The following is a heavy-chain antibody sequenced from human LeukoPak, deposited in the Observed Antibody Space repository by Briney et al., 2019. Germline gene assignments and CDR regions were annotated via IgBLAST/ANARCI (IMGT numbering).Heavy chain of an antibody. D-gene: IGHD2-2*02. J-gene: IGHJ5*02. CDR1: GYTFTSYG. CDR3: ARVPLPLDIVVVPAAIFDP. CDR2: ISAYNGNT. Sequence: ASVKVSCKASGYTFTSYGISWVRQAPGRGLEWMGWISAYNGNTNYAQKLQGRVTMTTDTSTSTAYMELRSLRSDDTAVYYCARVPLPLDIVVVPAAIFDPWGQGTLVTVSS. V-gene: IGHV1-18*01.